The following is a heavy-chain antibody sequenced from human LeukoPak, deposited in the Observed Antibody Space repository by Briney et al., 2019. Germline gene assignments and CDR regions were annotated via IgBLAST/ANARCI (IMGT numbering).Heavy chain of an antibody. CDR2: MNWISDFK. Sequence: PAGSLRLSCAASGFNFDDSAIHWVRQAPGKGLEWVSAMNWISDFKAYADSVKGRFTISRDNDKNSAHLQMNSLRPEDMAVYYCAKGPKENWYFDLWGRGTPVTVSS. CDR3: AKGPKENWYFDL. V-gene: IGHV3-9*03. CDR1: GFNFDDSA. J-gene: IGHJ2*01.